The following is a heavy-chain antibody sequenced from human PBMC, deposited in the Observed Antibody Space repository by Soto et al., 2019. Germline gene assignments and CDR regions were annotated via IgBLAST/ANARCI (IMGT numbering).Heavy chain of an antibody. Sequence: PSETLSLTCTVSGGSISSGGYYWSWIRQHPGKGLEWIGYIYYSGSTNYNPSLKSRVTISVDTSKNQFSLKLSSVTAADTAVYYCARGFSSGWYAIYYFDYWGQGTLVTVSS. CDR1: GGSISSGGYY. CDR3: ARGFSSGWYAIYYFDY. V-gene: IGHV4-61*08. CDR2: IYYSGST. J-gene: IGHJ4*02. D-gene: IGHD6-19*01.